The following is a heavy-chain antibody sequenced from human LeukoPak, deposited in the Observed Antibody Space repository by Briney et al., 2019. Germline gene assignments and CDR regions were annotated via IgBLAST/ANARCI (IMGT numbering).Heavy chain of an antibody. CDR1: GGSMSRGSSY. V-gene: IGHV4-39*01. CDR2: IYYSRST. CDR3: ARIRGYSGYVDAFDI. Sequence: SETLSLTCTVSGGSMSRGSSYWGWIRQPPGKGLDWIGTIYYSRSTYYNPSLKSRVTISADTSKNQFSLKLSSVTGAETAVYYCARIRGYSGYVDAFDIWGQGTMVTVFS. J-gene: IGHJ3*02. D-gene: IGHD5-12*01.